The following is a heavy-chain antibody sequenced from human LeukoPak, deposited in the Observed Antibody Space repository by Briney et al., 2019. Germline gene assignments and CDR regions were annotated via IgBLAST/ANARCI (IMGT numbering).Heavy chain of an antibody. Sequence: SETLSLTCTVSGGPISSSSYYWGWIRQPPGKGLEWIGSIYYSGSTYYNPSLKSRVTISVDTSMNQFSLKLSSVTAADTAEYYCVSDSSGFLDYWGQGTLVTVSS. CDR3: VSDSSGFLDY. V-gene: IGHV4-39*07. CDR1: GGPISSSSYY. J-gene: IGHJ4*02. D-gene: IGHD3-22*01. CDR2: IYYSGST.